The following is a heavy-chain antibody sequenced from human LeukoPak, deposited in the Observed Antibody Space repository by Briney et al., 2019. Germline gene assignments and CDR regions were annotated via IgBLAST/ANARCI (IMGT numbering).Heavy chain of an antibody. CDR2: IYYSGST. CDR3: ARALGYCSGGSCYRHNWFDP. J-gene: IGHJ5*02. V-gene: IGHV4-59*01. Sequence: SETLSLTCAVYGGSFSGYYWSWIRQPPGKGLEWIGYIYYSGSTNYNPSLKSRVTISVDTSKNQFSLKLSSVTAADTAVYYCARALGYCSGGSCYRHNWFDPWGQGTLVTVSS. CDR1: GGSFSGYY. D-gene: IGHD2-15*01.